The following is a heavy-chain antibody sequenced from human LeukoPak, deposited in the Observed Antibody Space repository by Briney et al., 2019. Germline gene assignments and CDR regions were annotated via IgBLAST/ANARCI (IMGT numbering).Heavy chain of an antibody. J-gene: IGHJ4*02. D-gene: IGHD5-12*01. CDR2: ISGSGGST. CDR1: GSTFNRYS. CDR3: ARGPSGYHNT. V-gene: IGHV3-23*01. Sequence: GGSLRLSCAASGSTFNRYSMNWVRQAPGKGLEWVSAISGSGGSTYYADSVKGRFTISRDNSKNTLYLQMNSLRAEDTAVYYCARGPSGYHNTGGQGTLVTVSS.